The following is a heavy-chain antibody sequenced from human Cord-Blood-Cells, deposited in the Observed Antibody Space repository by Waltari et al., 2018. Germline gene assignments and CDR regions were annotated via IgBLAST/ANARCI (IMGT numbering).Heavy chain of an antibody. CDR3: ARDRGVVPAANWFDP. D-gene: IGHD2-2*01. J-gene: IGHJ5*02. CDR2: IYTSGST. V-gene: IGHV4-4*07. CDR1: GGSISSYY. Sequence: QVQLQESGPGLVKPSETLSLTCTVSGGSISSYYWSWIRQPAGKGLEWIGRIYTSGSTNYNPSLKIRVTMSVDTSKNQFSLKLSSVTAADTAVYYCARDRGVVPAANWFDPWGQGTLVTVSS.